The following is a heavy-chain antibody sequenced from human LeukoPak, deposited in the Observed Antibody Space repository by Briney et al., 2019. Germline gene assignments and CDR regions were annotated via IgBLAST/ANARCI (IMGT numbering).Heavy chain of an antibody. CDR2: ISNDATKK. Sequence: GGSLRLSCAASGFTFSTYAMHWVRQAPGKGLEWVAVISNDATKKYYADSVKGRSTISRDNSESTLYLQMNSLRAEDTAVYYCAKDMNTVTTIFDYWGQGTLVTVPS. CDR1: GFTFSTYA. D-gene: IGHD4-17*01. J-gene: IGHJ4*02. CDR3: AKDMNTVTTIFDY. V-gene: IGHV3-30*18.